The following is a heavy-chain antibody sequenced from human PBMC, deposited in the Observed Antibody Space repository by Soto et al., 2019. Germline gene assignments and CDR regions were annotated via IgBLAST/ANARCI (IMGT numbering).Heavy chain of an antibody. CDR2: IYPVDSDT. J-gene: IGHJ4*02. D-gene: IGHD6-13*01. CDR1: GYSFTSYW. V-gene: IGHV5-51*01. CDR3: ARHHSSSWSNFDY. Sequence: GESLKISCKGSGYSFTSYWIGWVRQMPGKGLEWMGIIYPVDSDTRYSPSFQGQVTISADKSISTAYLQWSSLKASDTAMYYCARHHSSSWSNFDYWGQGTLVTVSS.